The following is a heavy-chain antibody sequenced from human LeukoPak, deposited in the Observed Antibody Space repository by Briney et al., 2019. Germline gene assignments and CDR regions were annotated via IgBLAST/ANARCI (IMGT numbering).Heavy chain of an antibody. J-gene: IGHJ4*02. CDR3: ATLGPYMSGWTPIAC. Sequence: PGGSLRLSCAASGFTFSSYAMIWVRQAPGQGLEWVSAISGSGGSTYYADSVKGRFTIFRDNSKNTLYLQINSLRAEDTAVYLCATLGPYMSGWTPIACWGQGSLVTVSS. V-gene: IGHV3-23*01. CDR1: GFTFSSYA. CDR2: ISGSGGST. D-gene: IGHD6-19*01.